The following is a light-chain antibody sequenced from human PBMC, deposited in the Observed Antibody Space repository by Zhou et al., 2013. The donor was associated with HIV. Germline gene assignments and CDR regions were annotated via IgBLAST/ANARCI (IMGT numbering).Light chain of an antibody. J-gene: IGLJ3*02. V-gene: IGLV1-40*01. CDR3: AAWDDSLSGPV. CDR2: DNT. CDR1: SSNIGAGFG. Sequence: QSVLTQPPSVSGAPGQRVTISCSGSSSNIGAGFGVNWYQHLPGTAPKVLIFDNTNRPSGVPGRFSASKSGTSASLAISGLRSEDEADYYCAAWDDSLSGPVFGGGTKLTVL.